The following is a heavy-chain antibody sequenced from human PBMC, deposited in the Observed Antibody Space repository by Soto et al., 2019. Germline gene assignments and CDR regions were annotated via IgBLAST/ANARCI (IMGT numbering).Heavy chain of an antibody. J-gene: IGHJ5*02. Sequence: PSETLSLTCTVSGGSISSGGYYWSWIRQHPGKGLEWIGYIYYSGSTYYNPSLKSRVTISVDTAKNQFSLKLSSVTAADTAVYSCARWGTGAFDPWGQGTLVTVSS. CDR1: GGSISSGGYY. CDR2: IYYSGST. CDR3: ARWGTGAFDP. D-gene: IGHD2-8*02. V-gene: IGHV4-31*03.